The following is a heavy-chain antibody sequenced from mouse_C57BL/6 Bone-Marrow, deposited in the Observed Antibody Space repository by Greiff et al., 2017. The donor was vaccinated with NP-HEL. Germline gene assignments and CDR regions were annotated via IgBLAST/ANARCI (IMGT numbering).Heavy chain of an antibody. D-gene: IGHD1-1*01. CDR1: GFSLTSYG. Sequence: QVQLQQSGPGLVQPSQSLSITCTVSGFSLTSYGVHWVRQSPGKGLEWLGVIWRGGSTDYNAAFMSRLSITKDNSKSQVFFKMNSLQADDTAIYYCAKEDLAYGSSYSAWFAYWGQGTLVTVSA. J-gene: IGHJ3*01. CDR2: IWRGGST. V-gene: IGHV2-5*01. CDR3: AKEDLAYGSSYSAWFAY.